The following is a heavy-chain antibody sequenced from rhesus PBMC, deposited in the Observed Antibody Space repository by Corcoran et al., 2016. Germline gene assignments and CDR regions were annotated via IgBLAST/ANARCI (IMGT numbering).Heavy chain of an antibody. J-gene: IGHJ4*01. V-gene: IGHV4-73*01. Sequence: QVKLQQWGEGLVKPSETLSLTCAVYGGSISGYYWSWIRQPQGKGLEWIGNIDGKSASTNYNPSLKNRVTISKDTSKNQFSLKLSSVTAADTAVYYCAREAGTYYEDDYGYYPDYWGQGVLVTVSS. CDR1: GGSISGYY. D-gene: IGHD3-9*01. CDR2: IDGKSAST. CDR3: AREAGTYYEDDYGYYPDY.